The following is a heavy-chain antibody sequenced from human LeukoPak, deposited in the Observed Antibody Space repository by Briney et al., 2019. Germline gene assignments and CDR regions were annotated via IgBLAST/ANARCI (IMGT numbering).Heavy chain of an antibody. V-gene: IGHV5-51*01. D-gene: IGHD4-17*01. Sequence: GASLKISAKGSGSSFTSYWIGGVRQMPGKGLEWMGIIYPGDSDTRYSPSFQGQVTISADKSISTAYLQWSSLKASDTAMYYCARHYPRGTTGPFGYWGQGTLVTVSS. CDR3: ARHYPRGTTGPFGY. CDR1: GSSFTSYW. J-gene: IGHJ4*02. CDR2: IYPGDSDT.